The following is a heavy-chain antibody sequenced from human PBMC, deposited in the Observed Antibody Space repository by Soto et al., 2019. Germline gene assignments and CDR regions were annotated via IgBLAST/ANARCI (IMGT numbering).Heavy chain of an antibody. J-gene: IGHJ4*02. CDR1: GYTFTNFG. CDR3: ARHRYSYGVYYFDY. CDR2: ISAYNGNT. D-gene: IGHD5-18*01. Sequence: ASVKVSCKASGYTFTNFGISWVRQAPGQGLEWMGWISAYNGNTNYAQNFQGRVTMTTDTSTSTAYMELRSLRSDDTAVYYCARHRYSYGVYYFDYWGQGTLVTVS. V-gene: IGHV1-18*01.